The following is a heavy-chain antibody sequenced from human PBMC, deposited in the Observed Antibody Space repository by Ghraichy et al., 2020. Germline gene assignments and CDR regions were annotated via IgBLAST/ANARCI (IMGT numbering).Heavy chain of an antibody. J-gene: IGHJ4*02. CDR3: ASGVRTEETSFDY. Sequence: SETLSLTCTVSGASISNNYWSWIRQPPGKGLEWIGYIYYSGTTNYNPSLKSRVTISVDTSNNHFSLKLTSVTAADTAVYYCASGVRTEETSFDYWGQGTLVTVSS. D-gene: IGHD3-16*01. V-gene: IGHV4-59*01. CDR1: GASISNNY. CDR2: IYYSGTT.